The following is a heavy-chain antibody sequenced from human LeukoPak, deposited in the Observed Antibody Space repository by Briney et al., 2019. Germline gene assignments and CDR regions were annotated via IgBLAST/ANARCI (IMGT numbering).Heavy chain of an antibody. J-gene: IGHJ1*01. V-gene: IGHV3-30*02. D-gene: IGHD3-22*01. CDR1: GFTFSSYG. Sequence: PGGSLRLSCAASGFTFSSYGMHWVRQAPGKVLEWVAFIRYDESNKYYADSVKGRFTISRNNSKNTLYLQMNSLRAEDTAVYYCARAVIVGAEYFQHWGQGTLVTVSS. CDR2: IRYDESNK. CDR3: ARAVIVGAEYFQH.